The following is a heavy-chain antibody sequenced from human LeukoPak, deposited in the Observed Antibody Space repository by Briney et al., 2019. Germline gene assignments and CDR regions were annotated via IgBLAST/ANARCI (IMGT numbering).Heavy chain of an antibody. Sequence: SETLSLTCAVYGGSFSGYYWSWIRQPPGKGLEWIGEINHSGSTNYNPSLKSRVTISVDTSKNQFSLKPSSVTAADTAVYYCARGSGSYLIYWGQGTLVTVSS. D-gene: IGHD1-26*01. CDR1: GGSFSGYY. CDR3: ARGSGSYLIY. J-gene: IGHJ4*02. CDR2: INHSGST. V-gene: IGHV4-34*01.